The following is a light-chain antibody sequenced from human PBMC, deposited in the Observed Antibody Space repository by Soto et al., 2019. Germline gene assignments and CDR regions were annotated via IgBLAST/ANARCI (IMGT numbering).Light chain of an antibody. Sequence: FVLSQPSSVSGSPGQSITISCTGTSTDVGGYNYVSWYQHHSGKAPKLLIYEVTNRPSGISDRFSGSKSVNTASLTISGLQAEDESDYYCGSYSSTDTPFVFGTGTKVTVL. J-gene: IGLJ1*01. CDR1: STDVGGYNY. CDR2: EVT. CDR3: GSYSSTDTPFV. V-gene: IGLV2-14*01.